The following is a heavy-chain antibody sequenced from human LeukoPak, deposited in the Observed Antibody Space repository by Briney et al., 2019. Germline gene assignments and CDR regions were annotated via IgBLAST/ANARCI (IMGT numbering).Heavy chain of an antibody. Sequence: SETLSLTCAVYGGSFSGYYWSWIRQPPGKGLEWIGEINHSGSTNYNPSLKSRVTISVDTSKNQFSLKLSSVTAADTAVYYCARSHDYVWGSYRFDYWGQGTLVTVSS. CDR1: GGSFSGYY. V-gene: IGHV4-34*01. CDR3: ARSHDYVWGSYRFDY. J-gene: IGHJ4*02. D-gene: IGHD3-16*02. CDR2: INHSGST.